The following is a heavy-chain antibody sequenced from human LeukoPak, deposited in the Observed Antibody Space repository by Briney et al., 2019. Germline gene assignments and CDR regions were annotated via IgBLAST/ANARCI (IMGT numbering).Heavy chain of an antibody. CDR2: IYHSGST. D-gene: IGHD6-19*01. V-gene: IGHV4-30-2*01. J-gene: IGHJ4*02. CDR3: ARGSSSGWYKDY. CDR1: GGSISSGGYY. Sequence: SQTLSLTCTVSGGSISSGGYYWSWIRQPPGKGLEWIGYIYHSGSTYYNPSLKSRVTISVDRSKNQFSLKLSSVTAADTAVYYCARGSSSGWYKDYWGQGTLVTVSS.